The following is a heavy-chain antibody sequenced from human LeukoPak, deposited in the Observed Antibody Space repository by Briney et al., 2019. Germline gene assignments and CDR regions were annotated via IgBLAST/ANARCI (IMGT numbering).Heavy chain of an antibody. D-gene: IGHD1-26*01. Sequence: GGSLRLSCAASGFTFNNYVMTWVRQAPGKGLEWVSSISASAAMTYYADSVRGRFTVSRDNSNNTLYLQTSSLTAADTAVYYCAKDRSIGTYYTFDHWGQGTLVTVSS. CDR2: ISASAAMT. CDR3: AKDRSIGTYYTFDH. J-gene: IGHJ4*02. CDR1: GFTFNNYV. V-gene: IGHV3-23*01.